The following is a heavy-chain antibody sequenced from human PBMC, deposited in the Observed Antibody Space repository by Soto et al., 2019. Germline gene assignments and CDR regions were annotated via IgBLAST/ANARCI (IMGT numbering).Heavy chain of an antibody. CDR1: GGTFSNYP. D-gene: IGHD3-16*01. CDR2: IIPIFGKA. V-gene: IGHV1-69*01. J-gene: IGHJ6*02. Sequence: QVQLVQSGAEVKKPGSSVKVSCKASGGTFSNYPITWVRRAPGQGLEWLGGIIPIFGKADYTQKFQGRVTITAEEPTSTAYMEISSLRSEDTAVYYCASGGEYYDENLPHYYFFGMHVWGPGTTVTVSS. CDR3: ASGGEYYDENLPHYYFFGMHV.